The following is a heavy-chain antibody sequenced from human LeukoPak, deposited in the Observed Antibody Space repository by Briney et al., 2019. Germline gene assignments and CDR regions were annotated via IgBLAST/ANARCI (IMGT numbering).Heavy chain of an antibody. CDR1: GYTFTSYA. Sequence: GASVKVSCKASGYTFTSYAMHWVRQAPGQRLEWMGWINAGNGNTKYSQKFQGRVTITRDTSASTAYMELSSLRSEDTAVYYCARDPNGQQLVNYFDYWGQGTLVTVSS. J-gene: IGHJ4*02. CDR2: INAGNGNT. V-gene: IGHV1-3*01. D-gene: IGHD6-13*01. CDR3: ARDPNGQQLVNYFDY.